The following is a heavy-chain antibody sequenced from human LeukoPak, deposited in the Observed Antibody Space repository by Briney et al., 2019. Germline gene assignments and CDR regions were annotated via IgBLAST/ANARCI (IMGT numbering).Heavy chain of an antibody. Sequence: GRSLRLSCAASGFTFSSYGMHWVRQAPGKGLEWVAVISYDGSNKYYADSVKGRFTISRDNSKNTLYLQMNSLRAEDTAVYYCAKAGGDYGDYYYFDYWGQGTLVTVSS. CDR3: AKAGGDYGDYYYFDY. J-gene: IGHJ4*02. V-gene: IGHV3-30*18. D-gene: IGHD4-17*01. CDR1: GFTFSSYG. CDR2: ISYDGSNK.